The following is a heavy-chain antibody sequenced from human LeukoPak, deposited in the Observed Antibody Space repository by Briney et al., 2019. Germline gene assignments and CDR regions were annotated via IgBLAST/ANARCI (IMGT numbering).Heavy chain of an antibody. V-gene: IGHV3-23*01. CDR2: IVVSGRT. CDR3: AKVASGADY. D-gene: IGHD6-19*01. Sequence: GGSLRLSCAASGFTFSSYVMAWARQARGKGLDWGSSIVVSGRTAYPVSVKGRFTISRDNSKNTLYLQMSSLRAEDTAIYYCAKVASGADYWGQGSLVTVSS. CDR1: GFTFSSYV. J-gene: IGHJ4*02.